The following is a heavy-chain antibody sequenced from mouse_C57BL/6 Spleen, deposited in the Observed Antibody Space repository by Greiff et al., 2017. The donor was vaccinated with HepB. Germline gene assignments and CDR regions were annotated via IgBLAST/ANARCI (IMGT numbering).Heavy chain of an antibody. V-gene: IGHV1-69*01. J-gene: IGHJ2*01. CDR3: ARRKIYYGYSYYFDY. CDR2: IDPSDSYT. Sequence: QVQLQQPGAELVMPGASVKLSCKASGYTFTSYWMHWVKQRPGQGLEWIGEIDPSDSYTNYNQKFKGKSTLTVDKSSSTAYMQLSSLTSEDSAVYYYARRKIYYGYSYYFDYWGQGTTLTVSS. D-gene: IGHD2-2*01. CDR1: GYTFTSYW.